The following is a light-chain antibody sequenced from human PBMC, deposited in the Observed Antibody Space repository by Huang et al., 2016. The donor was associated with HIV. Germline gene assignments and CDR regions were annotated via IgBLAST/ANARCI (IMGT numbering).Light chain of an antibody. Sequence: DIVMTQSPLSLPVAPGQPASISCKSSQNLLHTSGQNRLDWYLQKPGRSPQLRIYLGSNRASGDPDRFTGSGSGSDFTLEISRVEADDVGIYYCMQGLQTPPTFGQGTKLEI. CDR3: MQGLQTPPT. J-gene: IGKJ2*01. V-gene: IGKV2-28*01. CDR2: LGS. CDR1: QNLLHTSGQNR.